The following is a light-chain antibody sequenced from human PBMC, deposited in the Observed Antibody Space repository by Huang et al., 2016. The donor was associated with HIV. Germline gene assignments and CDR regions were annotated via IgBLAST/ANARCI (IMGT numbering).Light chain of an antibody. CDR1: QDISNY. CDR3: QHYDDPYT. J-gene: IGKJ2*01. Sequence: DIQMTQSPSSLSASVGDRVTITCQASQDISNYLSWYQHKPGRAPKPLIFDASSLETGVPSRFSGRGSRTYFTLTIASLQPEDVATYYCQHYDDPYTFGQGTKLEIK. V-gene: IGKV1-33*01. CDR2: DAS.